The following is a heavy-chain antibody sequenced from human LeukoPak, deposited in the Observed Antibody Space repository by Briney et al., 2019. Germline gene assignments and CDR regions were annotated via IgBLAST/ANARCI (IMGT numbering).Heavy chain of an antibody. V-gene: IGHV4-31*03. CDR3: ARDLWRSAFDI. Sequence: SETLSLACTVSGGSISSGGYYWSWIRQHPGKGLEWIGYIYYSGSTYYNPSLKSRVTISVDTSKNQFSLKLSSVTAADTAVYYCARDLWRSAFDIWGQGTMVTVSS. D-gene: IGHD3-3*01. J-gene: IGHJ3*02. CDR2: IYYSGST. CDR1: GGSISSGGYY.